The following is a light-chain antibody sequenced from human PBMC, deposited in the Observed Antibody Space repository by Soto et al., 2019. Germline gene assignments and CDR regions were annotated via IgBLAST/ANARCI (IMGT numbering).Light chain of an antibody. CDR2: DAS. CDR1: QNVYNN. V-gene: IGKV3-15*01. CDR3: QQCRNWPLT. Sequence: EIVMTQSPATLSVSPGEGATLSCKASQNVYNNLAWYQQRPGQPPRLLIYDASTRATGISDRFSGSGYGTEFTRTISSLQSEDFAVYFCQQCRNWPLTFGGGTKVEIK. J-gene: IGKJ4*01.